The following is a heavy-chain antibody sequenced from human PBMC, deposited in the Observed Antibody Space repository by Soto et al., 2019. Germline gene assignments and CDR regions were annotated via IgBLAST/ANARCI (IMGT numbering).Heavy chain of an antibody. Sequence: QVQLVESGGGVVQPGRSLRLSCAASGFTFSSYAMHWVRQAPGKGLEWVAVISYDGSNKYYADSVKGRFTISRDNSKNTLYLQMNSLRAEDTAVYYCARDRVAVAGTMDYYYGMDVWGQGTTVTVSS. V-gene: IGHV3-30-3*01. CDR1: GFTFSSYA. J-gene: IGHJ6*02. CDR2: ISYDGSNK. CDR3: ARDRVAVAGTMDYYYGMDV. D-gene: IGHD6-19*01.